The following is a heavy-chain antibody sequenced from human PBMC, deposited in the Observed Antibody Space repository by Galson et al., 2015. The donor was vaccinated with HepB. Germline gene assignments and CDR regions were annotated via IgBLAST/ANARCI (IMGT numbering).Heavy chain of an antibody. CDR2: ISGSGGST. Sequence: SLRLSCAASGFTFSSYAMSWVRQAPGKGLEWVSAISGSGGSTYYADSVKGRFTISRDNSKNTLYLQMNSLRAEDTAVYYCAKGIAVAGSSVYYYVMDVCGQATTVTVSS. D-gene: IGHD6-19*01. J-gene: IGHJ6*02. CDR3: AKGIAVAGSSVYYYVMDV. V-gene: IGHV3-23*01. CDR1: GFTFSSYA.